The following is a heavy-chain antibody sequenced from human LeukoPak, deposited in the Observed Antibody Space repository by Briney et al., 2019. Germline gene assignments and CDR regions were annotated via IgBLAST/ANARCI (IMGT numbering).Heavy chain of an antibody. D-gene: IGHD6-13*01. J-gene: IGHJ6*02. CDR2: INHSGST. Sequence: PSETLSLTCAVYGGSFSGYYWSWIRQPPGKGLGWIGEINHSGSTNYNPSLKSRVTISVDTSKNQFSLKLSSVTAADTAVYYCARGPAAAGTHYYYYGMDVWGQGTTVTVSS. CDR1: GGSFSGYY. V-gene: IGHV4-34*01. CDR3: ARGPAAAGTHYYYYGMDV.